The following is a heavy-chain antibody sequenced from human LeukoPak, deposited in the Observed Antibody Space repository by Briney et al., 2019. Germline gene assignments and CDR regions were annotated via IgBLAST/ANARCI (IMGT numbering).Heavy chain of an antibody. CDR2: IIPIFGTP. D-gene: IGHD6-19*01. CDR1: GGTFSSYT. J-gene: IGHJ4*02. CDR3: ARTVGGTAGWAY. V-gene: IGHV1-69*13. Sequence: SVKVSCKTSGGTFSSYTISWVRQAPGQGLEWMGGIIPIFGTPHYAQKFQDRVTITADASTSTAYMELSSLRSEDTAVYYCARTVGGTAGWAYWGQGTLVTVSS.